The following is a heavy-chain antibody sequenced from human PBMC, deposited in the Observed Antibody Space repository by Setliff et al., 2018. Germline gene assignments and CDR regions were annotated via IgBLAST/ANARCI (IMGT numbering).Heavy chain of an antibody. Sequence: PGGSLRLSCAASGFTFSSYSMNWVRQAPGKGLEWVSSISSSSSYIYYADSVKGRFTISRDNAKNSLYLQMNSLRAEDTAVYYCARDHAYGWRFYYYYYGMDVWGQGTTVTVSS. D-gene: IGHD3-10*01. J-gene: IGHJ6*02. CDR1: GFTFSSYS. V-gene: IGHV3-21*01. CDR3: ARDHAYGWRFYYYYYGMDV. CDR2: ISSSSSYI.